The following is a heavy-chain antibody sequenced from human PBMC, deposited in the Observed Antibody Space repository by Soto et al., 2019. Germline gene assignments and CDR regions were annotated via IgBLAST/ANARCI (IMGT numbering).Heavy chain of an antibody. V-gene: IGHV1-69*06. CDR1: GSTFNTYT. D-gene: IGHD5-12*01. CDR3: AREFSSGYYYFDY. CDR2: IIPIFGPA. J-gene: IGHJ4*02. Sequence: QVQLVQSGAEVKKPGSSVRVSCKASGSTFNTYTINWVRQAPGQGLEWMGGIIPIFGPANYAQKFQGRVTITADITTSTAYMELSSLRSEDTAVYYCAREFSSGYYYFDYWGQGTLVTVSS.